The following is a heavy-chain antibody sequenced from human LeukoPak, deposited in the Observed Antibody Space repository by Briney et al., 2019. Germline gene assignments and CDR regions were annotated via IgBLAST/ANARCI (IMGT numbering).Heavy chain of an antibody. CDR3: AKGWLKSSRDGFDM. J-gene: IGHJ3*02. D-gene: IGHD6-19*01. Sequence: GGSLRLSCAASGFTLSSYAMSWVRQAPGKGLEWVSGINTSGGSTYYADSVKGRFTISRDNSKNTLYLQMSTLRAEDTAVYYCAKGWLKSSRDGFDMWGQVTKVTV. CDR1: GFTLSSYA. CDR2: INTSGGST. V-gene: IGHV3-23*01.